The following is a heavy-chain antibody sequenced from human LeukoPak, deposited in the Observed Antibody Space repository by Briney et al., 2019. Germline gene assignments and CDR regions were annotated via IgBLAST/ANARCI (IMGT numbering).Heavy chain of an antibody. CDR2: INPNSGGT. J-gene: IGHJ4*02. V-gene: IGHV1-2*02. CDR3: ARDGYYYDSSGSDY. CDR1: GYTFTGYY. D-gene: IGHD3-22*01. Sequence: GASVKVSCKASGYTFTGYYMHWVRQAPGQGLEWMGWINPNSGGTNYAQKFQGRVTMTRDTSISTAYMELSRLRSDDTAVYYCARDGYYYDSSGSDYWGQGTLVTVSS.